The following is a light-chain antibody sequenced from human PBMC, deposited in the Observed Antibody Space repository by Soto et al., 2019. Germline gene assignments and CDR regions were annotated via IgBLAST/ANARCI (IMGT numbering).Light chain of an antibody. CDR2: AAS. Sequence: DIQMTQSPSSLSASVADRVTITCRASQSIRRSLNWYQQKPGKAPKLLIYAASSLQSGVPSRFSGSGYGTDFTLTITSLQSEDFAIYHCQQSFSRPMYTFGQGTKVDIK. V-gene: IGKV1-39*01. CDR1: QSIRRS. CDR3: QQSFSRPMYT. J-gene: IGKJ2*01.